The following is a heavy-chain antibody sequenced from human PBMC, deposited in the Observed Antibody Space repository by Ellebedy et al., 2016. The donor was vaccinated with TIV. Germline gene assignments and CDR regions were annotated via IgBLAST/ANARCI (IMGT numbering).Heavy chain of an antibody. Sequence: GESLKISCATSGFSFGTYAMNWVRQAPGKGLEWVSALSGSGGTTYYADSVKGRFSISRDNSKNILFLQMYRLGAEDTAVYYCAKGEEFWSGYSPNYYYYMDVWGKGTTVIVSS. CDR3: AKGEEFWSGYSPNYYYYMDV. J-gene: IGHJ6*03. CDR1: GFSFGTYA. D-gene: IGHD3-3*01. V-gene: IGHV3-23*01. CDR2: LSGSGGTT.